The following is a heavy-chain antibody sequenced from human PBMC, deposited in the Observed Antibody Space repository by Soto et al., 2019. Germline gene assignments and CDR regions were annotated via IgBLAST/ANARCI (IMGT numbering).Heavy chain of an antibody. D-gene: IGHD6-13*01. V-gene: IGHV3-23*01. Sequence: GGSLRLSCAASGFTFSSYAMSWVRQAPGKGLEWVSAISGSGGSTYYADSVKGRFTISRDNSKNTLYLQMNSLGAEDTAVYYCATYSSSFDPEYFQHWGQGTLVAVSS. CDR1: GFTFSSYA. CDR2: ISGSGGST. J-gene: IGHJ1*01. CDR3: ATYSSSFDPEYFQH.